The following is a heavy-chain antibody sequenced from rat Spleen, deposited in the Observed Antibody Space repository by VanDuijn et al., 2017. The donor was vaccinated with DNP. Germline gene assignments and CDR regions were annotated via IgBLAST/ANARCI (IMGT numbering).Heavy chain of an antibody. D-gene: IGHD1-1*01. V-gene: IGHV5-7*01. CDR3: TTLITFMSG. J-gene: IGHJ4*01. CDR2: ISYDGSST. CDR1: GFTFSDYN. Sequence: EVQLVESGGDLVQPGRSLKLSCAASGFTFSDYNMAWVRQAPKKGLEWVATISYDGSSTYYRDSVKGRFTISRDNAKSSLYLQMDSLRSEDTATYYCTTLITFMSGWSQGTSVTVSS.